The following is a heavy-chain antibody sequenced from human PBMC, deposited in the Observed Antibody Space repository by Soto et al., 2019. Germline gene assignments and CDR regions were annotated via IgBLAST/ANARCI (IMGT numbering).Heavy chain of an antibody. V-gene: IGHV1-2*02. Sequence: ASVKVSCKASGYTFSGFYMHWVRQAPGQGLEWMGWINPNSGGTKSAEKFQGRVTMTRDTSISTAYMELSRLTSDDTAVYYCASAAVTGTAGLDFWGQGTQVTSPQ. CDR3: ASAAVTGTAGLDF. J-gene: IGHJ4*02. D-gene: IGHD6-19*01. CDR2: INPNSGGT. CDR1: GYTFSGFY.